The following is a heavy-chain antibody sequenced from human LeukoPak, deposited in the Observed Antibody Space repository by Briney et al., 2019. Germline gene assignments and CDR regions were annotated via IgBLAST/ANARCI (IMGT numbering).Heavy chain of an antibody. Sequence: SETLSLTCIVSGGSISSYYWNWIRQPPGKGLEWIGYIYYSGTTNYNPSLKSRVSISLDTSKTQFSLKLNSVTAADTAVYYCARGGIICSSTSCYRYYFDYWGQGTLVTVSS. D-gene: IGHD2-2*01. V-gene: IGHV4-59*01. CDR2: IYYSGTT. CDR3: ARGGIICSSTSCYRYYFDY. CDR1: GGSISSYY. J-gene: IGHJ4*02.